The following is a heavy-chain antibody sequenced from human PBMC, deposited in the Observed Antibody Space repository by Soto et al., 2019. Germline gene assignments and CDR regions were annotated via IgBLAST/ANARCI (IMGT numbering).Heavy chain of an antibody. J-gene: IGHJ4*02. CDR3: ARDSSGWFSFFDY. CDR1: GFSFSTFA. CDR2: ISYDGSNQ. D-gene: IGHD6-19*01. Sequence: PGGSLRLSCAASGFSFSTFAMSWVRQAPGRGLEWVAVISYDGSNQYYVDSVRARFTISRDNSKNTLYLQLDSLRIEDTAVYYCARDSSGWFSFFDYWGQGTPVTVSS. V-gene: IGHV3-30-3*01.